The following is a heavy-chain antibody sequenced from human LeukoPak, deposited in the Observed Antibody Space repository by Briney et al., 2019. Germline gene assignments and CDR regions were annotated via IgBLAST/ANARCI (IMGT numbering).Heavy chain of an antibody. CDR3: AKVAWDGGSVDAY. CDR1: AFTVTNNY. V-gene: IGHV3-53*01. D-gene: IGHD4-23*01. CDR2: TYAGGST. Sequence: GGSLRLSCAPSAFTVTNNYMRWARQAPGRGLEWLSLTYAGGSTKYAHCVTARLTISRDTRKRTIYKKINSERAAHTAVYFCAKVAWDGGSVDAYWSQPALVTVHS. J-gene: IGHJ4*02.